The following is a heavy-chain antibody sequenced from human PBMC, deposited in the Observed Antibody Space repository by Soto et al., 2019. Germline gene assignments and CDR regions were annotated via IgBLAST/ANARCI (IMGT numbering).Heavy chain of an antibody. CDR1: RFTFSSYA. D-gene: IGHD1-1*01. CDR3: AREESGTLFDY. V-gene: IGHV3-30-3*01. Sequence: GGSLRLSCAASRFTFSSYAMHWVRQAPGKGLEWVAVISYDVSNKYYADSVKGRFTISRDNSKNTLYLQMNSLRAEDTAVYYCAREESGTLFDYWGQGTLVTVSS. J-gene: IGHJ4*02. CDR2: ISYDVSNK.